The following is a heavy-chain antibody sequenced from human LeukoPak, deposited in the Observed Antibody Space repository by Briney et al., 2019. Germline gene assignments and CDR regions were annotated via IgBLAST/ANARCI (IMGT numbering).Heavy chain of an antibody. V-gene: IGHV3-30*04. CDR3: ASPRRDGSYYYYGMDV. Sequence: GGSLRLSCAASGFTFSSYAVSWVRQAPGKGLEWVAVISFDGSNEYYADSVKGRFTISRDNSKNTQYLQMHSLRAEDTAVYYCASPRRDGSYYYYGMDVWGLGTTVTVSS. CDR2: ISFDGSNE. J-gene: IGHJ6*02. CDR1: GFTFSSYA. D-gene: IGHD3-10*01.